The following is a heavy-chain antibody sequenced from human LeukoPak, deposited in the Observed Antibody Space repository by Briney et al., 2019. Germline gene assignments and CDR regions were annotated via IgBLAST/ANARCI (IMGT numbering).Heavy chain of an antibody. CDR2: IYPGDSDT. J-gene: IGHJ4*02. CDR3: ARTSEGPAFDY. CDR1: GYSFTSYW. V-gene: IGHV5-51*01. D-gene: IGHD2-2*01. Sequence: KVGESLKISCKGSGYSFTSYWIGWVRQLPGKGRGWMGIIYPGDSDTRYSPSFQGQVTISADKSISTAYLQWSSLKASDTAMYYCARTSEGPAFDYWGQGTLVTVSS.